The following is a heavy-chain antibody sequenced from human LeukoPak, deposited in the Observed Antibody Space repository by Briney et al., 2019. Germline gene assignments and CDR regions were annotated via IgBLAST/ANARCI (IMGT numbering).Heavy chain of an antibody. V-gene: IGHV3-23*01. Sequence: GGSLRLSCAASGFTFSSYGMSWVRQAPGKGLEWVSAIYVSGGSTFYADSVKGRFTVSRDNSKNTLYLQMNSLRADDTAVYYCVTPKHSGSWNLDYWGQGTLVTVSS. D-gene: IGHD1-26*01. CDR1: GFTFSSYG. CDR2: IYVSGGST. CDR3: VTPKHSGSWNLDY. J-gene: IGHJ4*02.